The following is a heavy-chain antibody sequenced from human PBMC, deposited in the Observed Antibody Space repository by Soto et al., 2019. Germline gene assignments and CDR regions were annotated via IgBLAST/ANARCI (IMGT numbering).Heavy chain of an antibody. Sequence: SETLSLTCAVYGGSFSGYYWSWIRQPPGKGLEWIGEINHSGSTNYNPSLKSRVTISVDTSKNQFSLKLSSVTAADTAVYYCARTYCSGGSCLYFDYWGQGTLVTVSS. CDR2: INHSGST. D-gene: IGHD2-15*01. CDR3: ARTYCSGGSCLYFDY. CDR1: GGSFSGYY. V-gene: IGHV4-34*01. J-gene: IGHJ4*02.